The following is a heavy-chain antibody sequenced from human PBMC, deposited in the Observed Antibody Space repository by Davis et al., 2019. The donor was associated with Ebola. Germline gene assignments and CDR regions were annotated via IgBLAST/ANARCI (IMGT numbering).Heavy chain of an antibody. CDR1: GFTFSSCA. CDR2: ISDSGGTT. Sequence: PGGSLRLSCAASGFTFSSCAMSWARQAPGKGLQWVSTISDSGGTTYYADSVKGRFTISRDNSKNTLYLQMNSLRAEDTAVYYCAKGGAGYCISTSCYGPLNYWGQGTLVTVSS. CDR3: AKGGAGYCISTSCYGPLNY. V-gene: IGHV3-23*01. J-gene: IGHJ4*02. D-gene: IGHD2-2*01.